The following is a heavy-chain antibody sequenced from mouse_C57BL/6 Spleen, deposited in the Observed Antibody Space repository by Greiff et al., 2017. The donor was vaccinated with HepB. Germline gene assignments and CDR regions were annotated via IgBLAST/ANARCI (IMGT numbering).Heavy chain of an antibody. CDR3: ARSGGNYQFAY. CDR1: GYTFTSYD. Sequence: VQLQQSGPELVKPGASVKLSCKASGYTFTSYDINWVKQRLGQGLEWIGWIYPRDGSTKYNEKFKGKATLTVDTSSSTAYMELHSLTSEDSAVYFCARSGGNYQFAYWGQGTLVTVSA. CDR2: IYPRDGST. D-gene: IGHD2-1*01. J-gene: IGHJ3*01. V-gene: IGHV1-85*01.